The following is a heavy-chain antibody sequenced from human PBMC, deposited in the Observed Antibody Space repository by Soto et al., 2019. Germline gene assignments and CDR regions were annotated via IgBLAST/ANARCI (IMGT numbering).Heavy chain of an antibody. CDR1: GGSFSGYY. CDR3: ARGFRGGRRHYRGGSCPRAFDI. V-gene: IGHV4-34*01. D-gene: IGHD2-15*01. CDR2: INHSGST. Sequence: PSETLSLTCAVYGGSFSGYYWSWIRQPPGKGLEWIWEINHSGSTNYSPSLKSRVTISVDTSKNQFSLKLSSVTAADTAVYYCARGFRGGRRHYRGGSCPRAFDIGGQGTMVNVSS. J-gene: IGHJ3*02.